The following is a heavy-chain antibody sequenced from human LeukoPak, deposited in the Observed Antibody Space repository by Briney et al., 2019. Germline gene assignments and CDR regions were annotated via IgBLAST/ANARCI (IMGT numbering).Heavy chain of an antibody. Sequence: GGSLRLSCVAYGFPFSSYWMTWVRQAPGKGLEWVANIKQDGSKKSYVDSVKGRFTISRDNAKNSLYLQMNSLRAEDTAIYYCTRVGYIDEGIDYWGQGTLVTVSS. CDR1: GFPFSSYW. CDR2: IKQDGSKK. J-gene: IGHJ4*02. V-gene: IGHV3-7*04. D-gene: IGHD5-24*01. CDR3: TRVGYIDEGIDY.